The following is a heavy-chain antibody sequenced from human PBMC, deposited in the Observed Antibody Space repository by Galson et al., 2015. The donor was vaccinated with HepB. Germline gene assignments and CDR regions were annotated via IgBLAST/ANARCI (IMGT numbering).Heavy chain of an antibody. V-gene: IGHV3-7*03. D-gene: IGHD2-21*01. Sequence: SLRLSCAASGFTFSTSWMTWVRQAPEKGLEWVAIINQDGSQTYYVDSVKGRFTISRDNAKSSLYLQMNSLRVEDTAVYFCARDVWRSADYWGQGTLVTVSS. CDR2: INQDGSQT. CDR1: GFTFSTSW. J-gene: IGHJ4*02. CDR3: ARDVWRSADY.